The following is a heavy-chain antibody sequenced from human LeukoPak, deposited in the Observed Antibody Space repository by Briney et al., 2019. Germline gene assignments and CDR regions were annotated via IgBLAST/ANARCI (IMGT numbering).Heavy chain of an antibody. J-gene: IGHJ3*02. CDR1: GGSISSYY. Sequence: SETLSLTCTVSGGSISSYYWSWIRQPPGKGLEWIGYIYYIGSTNYNPSLKSRVTISVDTSKNQFSLKLSSVTAADTAVYYCARGAPLRFLEWLSPDAFDIWGQGTMVTVSS. V-gene: IGHV4-59*01. CDR3: ARGAPLRFLEWLSPDAFDI. D-gene: IGHD3-3*01. CDR2: IYYIGST.